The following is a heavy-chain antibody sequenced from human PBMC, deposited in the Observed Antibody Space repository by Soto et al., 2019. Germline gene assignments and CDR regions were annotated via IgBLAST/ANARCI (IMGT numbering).Heavy chain of an antibody. CDR1: GYSINSGYC. CDR3: ARDTTYMVVPYYYYYGMDV. J-gene: IGHJ6*02. CDR2: IFHSGTT. Sequence: PSETLSLTCAVSGYSINSGYCWGWIRQPPGKGLEWIGSIFHSGTTYYNPSLKSRVTISVDTSKNQFSLTLDSVTAADTAVYYCARDTTYMVVPYYYYYGMDVWGQGTTVTVSS. D-gene: IGHD2-21*01. V-gene: IGHV4-38-2*02.